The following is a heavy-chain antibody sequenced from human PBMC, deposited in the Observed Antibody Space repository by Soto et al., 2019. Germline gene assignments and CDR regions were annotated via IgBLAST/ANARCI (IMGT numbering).Heavy chain of an antibody. CDR3: ARGLRYFDWLLKN. D-gene: IGHD3-9*01. V-gene: IGHV4-31*03. J-gene: IGHJ4*02. Sequence: SETLSLTCTVSGGSISSGGYYWSWIRQHPGKGLEWIGYIYYSGSTYYNPSLKSRVTISVDTSKNQFSLKLSSVTAADTAVYYCARGLRYFDWLLKNWGQGTLVTVSS. CDR2: IYYSGST. CDR1: GGSISSGGYY.